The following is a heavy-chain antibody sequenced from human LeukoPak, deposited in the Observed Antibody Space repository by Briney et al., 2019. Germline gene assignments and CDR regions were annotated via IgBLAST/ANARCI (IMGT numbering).Heavy chain of an antibody. CDR3: ARGGGLDV. CDR2: INHNGNVN. Sequence: GGSLRLSCAASGFMFSSNWMNWARQAPGKGLEWVASINHNGNVNYYVDSVKGRFTISRDNAKNSLYLQMSNLRAEDTAVYFCARGGGLDVWGQGATVTVSS. J-gene: IGHJ6*02. V-gene: IGHV3-7*03. D-gene: IGHD3-16*01. CDR1: GFMFSSNW.